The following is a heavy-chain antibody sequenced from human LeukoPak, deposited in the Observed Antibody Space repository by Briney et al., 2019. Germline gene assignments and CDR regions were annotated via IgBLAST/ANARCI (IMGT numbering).Heavy chain of an antibody. CDR3: AKDSAALRFDP. CDR2: ISVNGDDT. J-gene: IGHJ5*02. CDR1: RFTFASHA. D-gene: IGHD2-15*01. Sequence: PGGSLRLSCAASRFTFASHAMSWVRQAPGKGLEWVSSISVNGDDTYYADSMKGRFTISRDNSKNTLYLQMNSLRAEDTALYFCAKDSAALRFDPWGQGTLVTVSS. V-gene: IGHV3-23*01.